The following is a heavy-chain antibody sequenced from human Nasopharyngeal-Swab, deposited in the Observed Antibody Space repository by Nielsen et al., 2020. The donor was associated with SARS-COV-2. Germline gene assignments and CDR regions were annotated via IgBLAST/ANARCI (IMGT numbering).Heavy chain of an antibody. V-gene: IGHV4-39*01. Sequence: SETLSLTCTVSGGSISSYSWSWIRQPPGKGLEWIGSIYYSGSTYYNPSLKSRVTISVETSKNQFSLKLSSVTAADTAVYYCARGLERRFYWGQGTLVTVSS. CDR2: IYYSGST. CDR3: ARGLERRFY. J-gene: IGHJ4*02. CDR1: GGSISSYS. D-gene: IGHD1-1*01.